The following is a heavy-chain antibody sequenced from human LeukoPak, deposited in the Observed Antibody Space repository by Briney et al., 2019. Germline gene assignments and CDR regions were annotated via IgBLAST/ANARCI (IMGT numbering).Heavy chain of an antibody. Sequence: VAPVKVSCKASGYTFTSYGISWVRQAPGQGLEWMGWISAYNGNTNYAQKLQGRVTMTTDTSTSTAYMELRSLRSDDTAVYYCARVREYSGSYKYYFDYWGQGTLVTVSS. J-gene: IGHJ4*02. CDR3: ARVREYSGSYKYYFDY. D-gene: IGHD1-26*01. V-gene: IGHV1-18*01. CDR1: GYTFTSYG. CDR2: ISAYNGNT.